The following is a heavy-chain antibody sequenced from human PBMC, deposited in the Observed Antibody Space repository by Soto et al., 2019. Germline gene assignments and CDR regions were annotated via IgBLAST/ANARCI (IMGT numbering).Heavy chain of an antibody. CDR3: ATSPGVYYGSGIGYYYGMDV. D-gene: IGHD3-10*01. CDR1: GYTFTSYY. V-gene: IGHV1-46*01. CDR2: INPSGGSK. J-gene: IGHJ6*02. Sequence: ASVKFSSKASGYTFTSYYMHWVRQAPGQGLEWMGIINPSGGSKSYAQKFQGRVTMTRDTSTSTVYMELSSLRSEDTAVYYCATSPGVYYGSGIGYYYGMDVWGQGTTVTVPS.